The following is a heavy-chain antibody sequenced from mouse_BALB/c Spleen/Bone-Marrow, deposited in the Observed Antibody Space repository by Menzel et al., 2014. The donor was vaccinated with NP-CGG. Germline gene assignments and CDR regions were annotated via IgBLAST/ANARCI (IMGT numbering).Heavy chain of an antibody. CDR3: TRGGNWDDFDY. Sequence: EVQLVESGGGLVQPGGSRKLSCAASGFTFSSFGMHWVRQAPEKGLEWVAYISSDSGTIFYADTVKGRFTVSRDNPKNTLFLQMTSLRSEDTAMYYCTRGGNWDDFDYWGQGTTLTVSS. V-gene: IGHV5-17*02. CDR1: GFTFSSFG. D-gene: IGHD4-1*01. CDR2: ISSDSGTI. J-gene: IGHJ2*01.